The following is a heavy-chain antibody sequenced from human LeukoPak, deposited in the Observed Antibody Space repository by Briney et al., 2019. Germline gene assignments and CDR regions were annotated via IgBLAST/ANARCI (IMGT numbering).Heavy chain of an antibody. CDR2: INWNGGST. D-gene: IGHD2/OR15-2a*01. Sequence: GGSLRLSCVASGFTFDDYGMSWVRQNPGKGVEWISSINWNGGSTAYADSVKGRFTISRDNAKTSLYLQVNSLGAGDTAFYHCARDRGGTTSPFFDYWGQGALVTVSS. CDR1: GFTFDDYG. CDR3: ARDRGGTTSPFFDY. V-gene: IGHV3-20*01. J-gene: IGHJ4*02.